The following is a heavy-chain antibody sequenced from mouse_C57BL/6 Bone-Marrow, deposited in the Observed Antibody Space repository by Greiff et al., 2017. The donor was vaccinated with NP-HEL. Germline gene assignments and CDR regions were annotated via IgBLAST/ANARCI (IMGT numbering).Heavy chain of an antibody. CDR2: IYPRDGST. D-gene: IGHD1-1*01. CDR1: GYTFTSYD. Sequence: QVQLQQSGPELVKPGASVKLSCKASGYTFTSYDINWVKQRPGQGLEWIGWIYPRDGSTKYNEKFKGKATLTVYTSSSTAYMELHSLTSEDSAVYFCASGDTTVVEDYWGQGTTLTVSS. J-gene: IGHJ2*01. CDR3: ASGDTTVVEDY. V-gene: IGHV1-85*01.